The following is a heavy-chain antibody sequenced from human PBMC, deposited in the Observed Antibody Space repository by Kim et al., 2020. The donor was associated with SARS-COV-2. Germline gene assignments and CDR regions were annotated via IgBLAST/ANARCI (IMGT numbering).Heavy chain of an antibody. D-gene: IGHD2-15*01. CDR3: ARAHIVANVNWFDP. CDR1: GYTFTSYA. Sequence: ASVKVSCKASGYTFTSYAMHWVRQAPGQRLEWMGWINAGNGNTKYSQKFQGRVTITRDTSASTAYMELSSLRSEDTAVYYCARAHIVANVNWFDPWGQGTLVTVSS. CDR2: INAGNGNT. V-gene: IGHV1-3*01. J-gene: IGHJ5*02.